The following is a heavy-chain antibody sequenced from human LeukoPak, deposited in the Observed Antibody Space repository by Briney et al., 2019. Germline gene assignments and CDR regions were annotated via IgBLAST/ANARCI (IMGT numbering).Heavy chain of an antibody. CDR2: ISYDGSNK. Sequence: GGPLRLSCAASGFTFSSYAMHWVRQAPGKGLEWVAVISYDGSNKYYADSVKGRFTISRDNSKNTLYLQMNSLRAEDTAVYYCARDSREWLLYDYFDYWGQGTLVTVSS. V-gene: IGHV3-30-3*01. J-gene: IGHJ4*02. D-gene: IGHD3-3*01. CDR3: ARDSREWLLYDYFDY. CDR1: GFTFSSYA.